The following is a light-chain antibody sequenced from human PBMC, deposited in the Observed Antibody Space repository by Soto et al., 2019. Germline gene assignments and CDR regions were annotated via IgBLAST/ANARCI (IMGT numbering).Light chain of an antibody. Sequence: QSALTQPRSVSGSPGQSVTISCTGTSSDVGGYNYVSWYQQHPGKAPKLMIYAVTKRPSGVPDRFSGSKSGNTASLTISGLQAEDEADYYCISYTTISTYVFGTGTKLTVL. CDR1: SSDVGGYNY. J-gene: IGLJ1*01. V-gene: IGLV2-11*01. CDR2: AVT. CDR3: ISYTTISTYV.